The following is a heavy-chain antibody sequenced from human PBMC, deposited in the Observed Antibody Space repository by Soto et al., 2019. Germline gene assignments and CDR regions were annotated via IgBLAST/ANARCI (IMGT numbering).Heavy chain of an antibody. V-gene: IGHV4-34*01. CDR2: IYHSGGT. CDR3: ARGALVWFGAHDYYGMDV. CDR1: GGSFSGYY. J-gene: IGHJ6*02. Sequence: QVRLQQWGAGLLKPSETLSLTCGVFGGSFSGYYWTWIRQPPGKGLEWIGEIYHSGGTNYHPSLKSRVTISVDTSNNHFSLKLSSVTAADTAVYYCARGALVWFGAHDYYGMDVWGQGTTVTVSS. D-gene: IGHD3-10*01.